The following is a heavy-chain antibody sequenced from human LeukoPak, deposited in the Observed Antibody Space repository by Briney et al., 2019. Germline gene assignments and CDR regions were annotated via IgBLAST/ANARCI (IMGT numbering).Heavy chain of an antibody. V-gene: IGHV4-34*01. J-gene: IGHJ4*02. Sequence: SETLSLTCAVYGGSFSGYYWSWIRQPPGKGLEWIGEINHSGSTNYNPSLKSRVTISVDTSKNQFSLKLSSVTAADTAVYYCARLYRPYYYDSSGYYKGVFDYWGQGTLVTVSS. CDR2: INHSGST. CDR3: ARLYRPYYYDSSGYYKGVFDY. CDR1: GGSFSGYY. D-gene: IGHD3-22*01.